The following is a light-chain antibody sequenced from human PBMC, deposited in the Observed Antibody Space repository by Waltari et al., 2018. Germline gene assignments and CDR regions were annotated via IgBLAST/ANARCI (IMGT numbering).Light chain of an antibody. CDR3: QVWDSGSDHKV. CDR2: YDT. J-gene: IGLJ3*02. V-gene: IGLV3-21*01. CDR1: NIGRKS. Sequence: SYVLTQPPSVSVAPGGTATITCGGNNIGRKSVHWYQQKPGQAPVLVIYYDTDRPSGSPERFSGSNSGNTATLTISRVEVGDEADFFCQVWDSGSDHKVFGGGTKLTVL.